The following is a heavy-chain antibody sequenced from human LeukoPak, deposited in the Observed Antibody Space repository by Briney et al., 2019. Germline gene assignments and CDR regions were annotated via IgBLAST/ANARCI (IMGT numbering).Heavy chain of an antibody. CDR1: GFTFSSSA. Sequence: GGSLRLSCAASGFTFSSSAMSWVRQTPGKGLERGSTITDNGGSTYFADSVKGRFTISRDNSKNTLHLQMNSLRADDTAVYNCAKRNSGSYSRGFDYWGQGTLVTVSS. D-gene: IGHD1-26*01. V-gene: IGHV3-23*01. J-gene: IGHJ4*02. CDR3: AKRNSGSYSRGFDY. CDR2: ITDNGGST.